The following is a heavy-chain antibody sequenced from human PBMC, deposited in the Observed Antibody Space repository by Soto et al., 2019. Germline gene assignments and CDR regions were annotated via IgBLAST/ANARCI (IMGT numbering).Heavy chain of an antibody. Sequence: EVQLVESGGGRVKPGWSLRVSCAASGFTFSNYSMNWVRQAPGKGLEWVSSISSTSKYIYYADSVKGRFTISRDNAKKSLYLQMNSLRADDTAVYYCARGLSRGWFDYWGQGTLVTVSA. CDR1: GFTFSNYS. D-gene: IGHD3-16*01. V-gene: IGHV3-21*01. CDR2: ISSTSKYI. CDR3: ARGLSRGWFDY. J-gene: IGHJ5*01.